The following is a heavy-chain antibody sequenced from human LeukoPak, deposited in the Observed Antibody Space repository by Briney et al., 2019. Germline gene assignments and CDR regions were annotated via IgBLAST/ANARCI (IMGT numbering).Heavy chain of an antibody. V-gene: IGHV4-34*01. Sequence: PSETLSLTCAVYGGSFSGYYWSWIRQPPGKGLEWIGEINHSGSTNYNPSLKSRVTISVDTSKNQFSLKLSPVTAADTAVYYCARGRAYCGGDCYGYYYYYMDVWGKGTTVTVSS. CDR3: ARGRAYCGGDCYGYYYYYMDV. J-gene: IGHJ6*03. CDR1: GGSFSGYY. D-gene: IGHD2-21*02. CDR2: INHSGST.